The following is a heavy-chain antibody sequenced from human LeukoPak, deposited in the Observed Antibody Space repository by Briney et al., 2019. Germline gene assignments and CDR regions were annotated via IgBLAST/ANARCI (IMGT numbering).Heavy chain of an antibody. CDR3: ARASNDYGDYQYFQH. Sequence: GASVKVSCKASGYTFTGYYMHWVRQAPGQGREWMGWINPNSGGTNYAQKCQGRVTITADKSTSTAYMELSSLRSEDTAVYYCARASNDYGDYQYFQHWGQGTLVTVSS. J-gene: IGHJ1*01. V-gene: IGHV1-2*02. D-gene: IGHD4-17*01. CDR1: GYTFTGYY. CDR2: INPNSGGT.